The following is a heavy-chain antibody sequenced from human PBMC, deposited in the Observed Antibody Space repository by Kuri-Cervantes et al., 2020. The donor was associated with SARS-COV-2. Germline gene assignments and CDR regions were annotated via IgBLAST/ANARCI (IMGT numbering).Heavy chain of an antibody. CDR3: AKDQGAAAGAGSIGWFDP. D-gene: IGHD6-13*01. CDR1: GCTFSSDT. CDR2: IIPIYGTA. Sequence: SVKVSCKASGCTFSSDTISWVRQAPGQGLEWMGGIIPIYGTANYAQKFQGRVTITADKSTSTAYMELSSLRSEETAVYYCAKDQGAAAGAGSIGWFDPWGQGTLVTVSS. V-gene: IGHV1-69*06. J-gene: IGHJ5*02.